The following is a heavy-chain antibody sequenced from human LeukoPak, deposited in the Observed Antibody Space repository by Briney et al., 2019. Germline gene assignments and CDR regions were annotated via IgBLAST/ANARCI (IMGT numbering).Heavy chain of an antibody. CDR1: GYSFISYW. D-gene: IGHD2/OR15-2a*01. V-gene: IGHV5-51*01. J-gene: IGHJ4*02. CDR2: IYPGDSDT. CDR3: AIQSTRPDPFDY. Sequence: GESLKISCKGSGYSFISYWIGWVCQMPGKGLEWMGIIYPGDSDTRYSPTFQGQVTISADKSISTAYLQWSSLKASDTAMYYCAIQSTRPDPFDYWGQGTLVTVSS.